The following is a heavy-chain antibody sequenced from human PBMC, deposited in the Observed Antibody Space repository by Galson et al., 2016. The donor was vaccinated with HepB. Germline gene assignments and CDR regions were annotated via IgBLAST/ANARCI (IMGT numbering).Heavy chain of an antibody. Sequence: SLRLSCAASGFSISIYSMNWVRQAPGKGLEWVSAIRGSGTGTSYTDSVKGRFTISRDNSKNTLYLQMNSLRAEDAAVYYCARDPRKIRYQLLEIYYYYYARDVWGQGTTVTVSS. V-gene: IGHV3-23*01. D-gene: IGHD2-2*01. CDR3: ARDPRKIRYQLLEIYYYYYARDV. CDR2: IRGSGTGT. CDR1: GFSISIYS. J-gene: IGHJ6*02.